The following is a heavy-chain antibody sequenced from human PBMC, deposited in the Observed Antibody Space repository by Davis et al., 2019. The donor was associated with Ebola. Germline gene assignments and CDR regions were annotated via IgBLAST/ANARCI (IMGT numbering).Heavy chain of an antibody. CDR2: IRSKAYGGTT. CDR3: TRDYGGQADY. CDR1: GFTVSSNY. V-gene: IGHV3-49*04. J-gene: IGHJ4*02. D-gene: IGHD4-23*01. Sequence: GESLKISCAASGFTVSSNYMSWVRQAPGKGLEWVGFIRSKAYGGTTEYAASVKGRFTVSRDDSKSIAYLQMNSLKTEDTAVYYCTRDYGGQADYWGQGTLVTVSS.